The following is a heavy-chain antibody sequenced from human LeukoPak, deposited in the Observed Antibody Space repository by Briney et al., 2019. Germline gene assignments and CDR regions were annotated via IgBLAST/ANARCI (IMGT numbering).Heavy chain of an antibody. V-gene: IGHV4-4*07. D-gene: IGHD2-8*02. CDR2: IYPSGST. CDR1: GDFISPYY. CDR3: AGGPLSTGYFDF. J-gene: IGHJ4*02. Sequence: AETLSLTCTVSGDFISPYYWSWIRQPAGKELEWIGRIYPSGSTNYNPSLKSRLTMSIHTSKNQSSLNLTSVTAADTAVYFCAGGPLSTGYFDFWGQGALVTVSS.